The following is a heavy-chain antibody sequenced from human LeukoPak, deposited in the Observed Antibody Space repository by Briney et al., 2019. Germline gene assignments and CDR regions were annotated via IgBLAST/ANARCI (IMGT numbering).Heavy chain of an antibody. CDR1: GYTFTSYD. Sequence: GASVEVSCKASGYTFTSYDINWVRQAPGQGLEWLGWMNPNSGNTGYAQKFQGRVTMTRDTSISTAYMELNSLRSEDTAVYYCARDLYCSGGSCHSPAGRTYDYWGQGTLVTVSS. D-gene: IGHD2-15*01. CDR3: ARDLYCSGGSCHSPAGRTYDY. J-gene: IGHJ4*02. V-gene: IGHV1-8*01. CDR2: MNPNSGNT.